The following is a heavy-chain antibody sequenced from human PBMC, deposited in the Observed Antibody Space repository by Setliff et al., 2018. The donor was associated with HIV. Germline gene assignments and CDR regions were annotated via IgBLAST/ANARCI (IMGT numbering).Heavy chain of an antibody. CDR2: ITHDGSSK. CDR1: GFTFSNNN. V-gene: IGHV3-30*19. Sequence: GGSLRLSCAASGFTFSNNNMHWVRQTPGKGLEWAAVITHDGSSKYYADSVKGRFTISRDNSKNTLYLQMNSLRAEDTAVYYCARDLYPLTTRYSFDYWGQGTLVTVSS. CDR3: ARDLYPLTTRYSFDY. J-gene: IGHJ4*02. D-gene: IGHD4-17*01.